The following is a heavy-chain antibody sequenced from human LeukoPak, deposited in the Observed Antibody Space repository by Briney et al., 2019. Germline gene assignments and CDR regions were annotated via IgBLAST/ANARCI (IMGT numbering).Heavy chain of an antibody. J-gene: IGHJ4*02. Sequence: SETLSLTCTVSGGSISSYYWSWIRHPAGKGLGWIGRIYISGSTNYNPSLKSRVTMSVDTSKNQFSLKLSSVTAADTAVYYCARDRGTWNDDGFDYWGQGTLVTVSS. CDR3: ARDRGTWNDDGFDY. CDR2: IYISGST. D-gene: IGHD1-1*01. V-gene: IGHV4-4*07. CDR1: GGSISSYY.